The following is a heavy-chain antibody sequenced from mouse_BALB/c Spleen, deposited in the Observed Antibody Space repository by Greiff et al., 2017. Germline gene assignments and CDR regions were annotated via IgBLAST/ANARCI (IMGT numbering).Heavy chain of an antibody. CDR3: ATGYGSSYWFAD. Sequence: EVQLVESGGGLVQPGGSLKLSCAASGFTFSSYTMSWVRQTPEKRLEWVAYISNGGGSTYYPDTVKGRFTISRDNAKNTLYLQMSSLKSEDTAMYYCATGYGSSYWFADWGQGTLVTVSA. CDR1: GFTFSSYT. CDR2: ISNGGGST. V-gene: IGHV5-12-2*01. D-gene: IGHD1-1*01. J-gene: IGHJ3*01.